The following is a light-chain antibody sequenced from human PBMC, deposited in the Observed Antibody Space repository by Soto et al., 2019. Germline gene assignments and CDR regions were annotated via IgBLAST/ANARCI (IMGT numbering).Light chain of an antibody. CDR3: QQYNNWPYA. J-gene: IGKJ2*01. CDR2: GAS. V-gene: IGKV3-15*01. Sequence: EILRVQPRGTVSMSPLKRATLSCRASQPIASNVAWYQQRRGQPPRLLIFGASTRASDVPDGFTGSGSGTQFTLTIDSLHSEDFAVYFCQQYNNWPYAFGQGSKV. CDR1: QPIASN.